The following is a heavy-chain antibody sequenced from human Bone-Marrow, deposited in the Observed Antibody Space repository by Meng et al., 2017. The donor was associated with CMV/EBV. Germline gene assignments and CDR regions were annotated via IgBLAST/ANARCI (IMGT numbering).Heavy chain of an antibody. Sequence: SETLSLTCTVSGGSISSSSYYWGWIRQPPGKGLEWIGSIYYSGSTYYNPSLKSRVTISVDTSKNQFSLKLSSVTAADTAVYYCARIQGGARKYYYYYYGMDVWGQGTTVTVSS. CDR1: GGSISSSSYY. CDR3: ARIQGGARKYYYYYYGMDV. CDR2: IYYSGST. J-gene: IGHJ6*02. D-gene: IGHD3-16*01. V-gene: IGHV4-39*07.